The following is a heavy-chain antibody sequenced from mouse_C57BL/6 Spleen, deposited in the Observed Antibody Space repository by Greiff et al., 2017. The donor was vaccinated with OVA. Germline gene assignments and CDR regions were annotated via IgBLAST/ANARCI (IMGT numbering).Heavy chain of an antibody. J-gene: IGHJ4*01. V-gene: IGHV1-52*01. Sequence: VQLQQPGAELVRPGSSVKLSCKASGYTFTSYWMHWVKQRPIQGLEWIGNIDPSDSETHYNQKFKDKATLTVDKSSSTAYMQISSLTSEDSAVYYCARDDYDGYYAMDYWGQGTSVTVSS. CDR3: ARDDYDGYYAMDY. CDR2: IDPSDSET. D-gene: IGHD2-4*01. CDR1: GYTFTSYW.